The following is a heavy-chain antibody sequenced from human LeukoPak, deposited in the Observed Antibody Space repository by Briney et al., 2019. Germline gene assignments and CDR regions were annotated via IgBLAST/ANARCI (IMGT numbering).Heavy chain of an antibody. J-gene: IGHJ4*02. CDR3: QLSGYDPYYFDY. CDR2: IYYSGST. V-gene: IGHV4-30-4*01. D-gene: IGHD5-12*01. CDR1: GGSLSSGAYY. Sequence: SQTLSLTCTLSGGSLSSGAYYWGWVRQPPGKGLEWVGYIYYSGSTYYNPSLKSRVTISVDTSKNQFSLKLSSVTAADTAVYYCQLSGYDPYYFDYWGPGTPVTGSS.